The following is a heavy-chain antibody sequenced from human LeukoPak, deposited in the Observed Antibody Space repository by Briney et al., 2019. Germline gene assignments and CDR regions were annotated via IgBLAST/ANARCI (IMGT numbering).Heavy chain of an antibody. Sequence: GGSLRLSCAASGFTFSDYYMSWVRQAPGKGLEWISYISSSSSYTSYADSVKGRFTISRDTARNSLYLQMNSLRDEDAAVYYCARRLDDGDLYYYYYGTDVWGQGTTVTVSS. D-gene: IGHD4-17*01. CDR3: ARRLDDGDLYYYYYGTDV. CDR1: GFTFSDYY. V-gene: IGHV3-11*06. J-gene: IGHJ6*02. CDR2: ISSSSSYT.